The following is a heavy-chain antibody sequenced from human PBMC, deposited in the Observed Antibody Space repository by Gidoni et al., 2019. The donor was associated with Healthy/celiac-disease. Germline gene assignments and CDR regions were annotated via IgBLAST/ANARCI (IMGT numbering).Heavy chain of an antibody. V-gene: IGHV1-46*03. CDR3: ARVLGCSSTSCPFDY. D-gene: IGHD2-2*01. Sequence: TFTSYYMHWVRQAPGQGLEWMGIINPSGGSTSHAQKFQGRVTMTRDTSTSTVYMELSSLRSEDTAVYYCARVLGCSSTSCPFDYWGQGTLVTVSS. CDR2: INPSGGST. J-gene: IGHJ4*02. CDR1: TFTSYY.